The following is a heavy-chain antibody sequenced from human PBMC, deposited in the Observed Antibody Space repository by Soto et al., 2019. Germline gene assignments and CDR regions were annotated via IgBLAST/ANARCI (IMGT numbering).Heavy chain of an antibody. CDR1: GGSISSASSY. CDR2: ISYSGTT. V-gene: IGHV4-31*03. Sequence: SETLSLTCSVSGGSISSASSYWSWIRQHPGKGPEWIAFISYSGTTSYNPSLRSRVTIPADTSKSQFSLTLSSVTAADTAVYYCAKGGASSQWFAPWGQGTLVTVS. D-gene: IGHD2-15*01. J-gene: IGHJ5*02. CDR3: AKGGASSQWFAP.